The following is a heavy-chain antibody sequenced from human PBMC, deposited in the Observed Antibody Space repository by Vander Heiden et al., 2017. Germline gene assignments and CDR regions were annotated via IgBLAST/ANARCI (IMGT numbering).Heavy chain of an antibody. J-gene: IGHJ3*02. CDR2: ISYDGSNK. V-gene: IGHV3-30*18. CDR1: GFTFSSYG. Sequence: QVQLVESGGCVVQPGRSLRLSCAASGFTFSSYGMHWVSKAPGKGLEWVAVISYDGSNKYYADSVKGRFTISRDNSKNTLYLQMNSLRAEDTAVYYCAKPRAMTTVVKGAFDIWGQGTMVTVSS. CDR3: AKPRAMTTVVKGAFDI. D-gene: IGHD4-17*01.